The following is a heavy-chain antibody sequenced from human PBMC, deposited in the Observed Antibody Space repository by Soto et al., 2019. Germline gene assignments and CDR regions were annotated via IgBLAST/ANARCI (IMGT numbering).Heavy chain of an antibody. V-gene: IGHV3-23*01. J-gene: IGHJ5*01. CDR2: ISATGGST. CDR1: GFTFSSYN. CDR3: AKVFIRDCGGDCTVDT. D-gene: IGHD2-21*02. Sequence: EVQLLESGGGLVQPGGSLRLSCAASGFTFSSYNMSWVRQAPGKGLEWVSGISATGGSTYYADSVKGRFTFSRDNSKNTLYLQMTSLRDEDTAVYDCAKVFIRDCGGDCTVDTWGHGNLCTVSS.